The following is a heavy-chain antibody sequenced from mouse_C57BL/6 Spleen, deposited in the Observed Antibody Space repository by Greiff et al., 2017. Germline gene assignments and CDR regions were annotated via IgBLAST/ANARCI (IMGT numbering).Heavy chain of an antibody. CDR1: GYTFTSYT. V-gene: IGHV1-4*01. Sequence: QVQLQQSGAELARPGASVKMSCKASGYTFTSYTMHWVKQRPGQGLEWIGYINPSSGYTKYNQKFKDKATLTADKSSSTAYMQLSSLTSEDSAVYYCAREGITSHYYAMDYWGQGTSVTVSS. CDR2: INPSSGYT. D-gene: IGHD2-4*01. J-gene: IGHJ4*01. CDR3: AREGITSHYYAMDY.